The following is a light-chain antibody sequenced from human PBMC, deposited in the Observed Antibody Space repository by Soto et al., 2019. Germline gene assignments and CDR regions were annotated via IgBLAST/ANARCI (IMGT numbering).Light chain of an antibody. Sequence: QRVTISCSGSSSNIGRNYVYWYQQLPGTAPKLLIYRNDQRPSGVPDRLSGSKSGTSASLAISGLRSEDEADYYCAAWDDSLSGLYVFGTGTKVTVL. CDR1: SSNIGRNY. V-gene: IGLV1-47*01. CDR2: RND. J-gene: IGLJ1*01. CDR3: AAWDDSLSGLYV.